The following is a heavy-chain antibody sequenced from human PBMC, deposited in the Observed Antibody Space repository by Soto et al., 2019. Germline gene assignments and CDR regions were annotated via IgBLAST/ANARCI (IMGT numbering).Heavy chain of an antibody. CDR3: ARADGYNFPFDY. CDR1: GFNISSYY. D-gene: IGHD5-12*01. V-gene: IGHV4-59*01. J-gene: IGHJ4*02. CDR2: IYYSGST. Sequence: SETHSLTSTVSGFNISSYYWSWIRQPPGKGLEWIGYIYYSGSTNYNPSLKSRVTISVDTSKNQFSLKLSSVTAADTAVYYCARADGYNFPFDYWGQGTLVTVSS.